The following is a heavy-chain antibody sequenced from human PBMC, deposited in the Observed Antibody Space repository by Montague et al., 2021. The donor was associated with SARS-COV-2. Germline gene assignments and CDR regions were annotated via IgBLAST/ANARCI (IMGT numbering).Heavy chain of an antibody. Sequence: SETLSLTCAVYGGSFSGYYWSWIRQPPGKGLEWIGEINHSGSTNYTPSLKSRVAISVDTSKNQLSLKLSSVTAADTAVYYCASLPYGGHLPPPEYWGQGTLVTVSS. CDR3: ASLPYGGHLPPPEY. D-gene: IGHD1-14*01. CDR2: INHSGST. J-gene: IGHJ4*02. CDR1: GGSFSGYY. V-gene: IGHV4-34*01.